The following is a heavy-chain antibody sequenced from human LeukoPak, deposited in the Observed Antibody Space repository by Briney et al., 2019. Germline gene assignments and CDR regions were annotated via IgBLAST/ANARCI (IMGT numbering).Heavy chain of an antibody. CDR3: ARGQGQNSVVVVAEFDY. V-gene: IGHV1-18*01. CDR1: GYTFTSYG. D-gene: IGHD2-15*01. Sequence: ASVKVCCKASGYTFTSYGISWVRQAPGQGLEWMGWISAYNGNTNYAQKLQGRVTMTTDTSTSTAYMELRSLRSDDTAVYYCARGQGQNSVVVVAEFDYWGQGTLVTVSS. CDR2: ISAYNGNT. J-gene: IGHJ4*02.